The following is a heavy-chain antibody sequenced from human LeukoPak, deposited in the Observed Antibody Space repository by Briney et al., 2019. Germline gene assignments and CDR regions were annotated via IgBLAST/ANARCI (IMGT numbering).Heavy chain of an antibody. CDR1: GYTFTSYG. V-gene: IGHV1-18*01. Sequence: ASVKVSCKASGYTFTSYGISWVRQAPGQGLEWMGWISAYNGNTNYAQKLQGRVTMTTDTSTSTAYMELRSLRSDDTAVYYCARGPYYYGYYYYYMDVWGKGTTVTISS. J-gene: IGHJ6*03. CDR3: ARGPYYYGYYYYYMDV. D-gene: IGHD3-10*01. CDR2: ISAYNGNT.